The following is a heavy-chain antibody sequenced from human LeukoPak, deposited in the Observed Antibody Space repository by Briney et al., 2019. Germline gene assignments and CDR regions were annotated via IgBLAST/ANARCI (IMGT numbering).Heavy chain of an antibody. Sequence: PGGSLRLSCAASGFTFSSYGMHWVRQAPGKGLEWVAFIRYDGGNKYYADSVKGRFTISRDNSKNTLYLQMNSLRPEDTAVYYCARGADDYYGSKYHWFDLWGQGNLVTVSS. CDR2: IRYDGGNK. CDR3: ARGADDYYGSKYHWFDL. V-gene: IGHV3-30*02. J-gene: IGHJ5*02. D-gene: IGHD3-10*01. CDR1: GFTFSSYG.